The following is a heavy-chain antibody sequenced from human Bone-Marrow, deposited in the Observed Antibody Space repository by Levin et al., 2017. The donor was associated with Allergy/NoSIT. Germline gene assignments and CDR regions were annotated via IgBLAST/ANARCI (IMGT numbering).Heavy chain of an antibody. V-gene: IGHV4-30-4*01. CDR2: IYYSGST. CDR1: GDSISSGDDY. J-gene: IGHJ4*02. CDR3: VRCSGGTCYSGLDS. D-gene: IGHD2-15*01. Sequence: LRLSCTVSGDSISSGDDYWSWIRQSPGKGLEWIGYIYYSGSTSYNPSLKSRVIMSVDTSKNHFSLRLGSATAADTAVYYCVRCSGGTCYSGLDSWGQGTLVTVSS.